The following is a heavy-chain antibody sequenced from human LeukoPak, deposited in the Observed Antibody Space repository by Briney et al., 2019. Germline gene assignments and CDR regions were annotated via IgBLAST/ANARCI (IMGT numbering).Heavy chain of an antibody. J-gene: IGHJ6*03. CDR2: IRHDGSKK. Sequence: GGSLRLSCGASGFTFSSYGMHWVRQGPGKGLEWVAFIRHDGSKKYHADSVKGRFTISRDNSKNTLYLQMNSLRAEDTAVYYCAKDPNGDLYYYYYMDVWGKGTTVTVSS. V-gene: IGHV3-30*02. D-gene: IGHD2-21*01. CDR3: AKDPNGDLYYYYYMDV. CDR1: GFTFSSYG.